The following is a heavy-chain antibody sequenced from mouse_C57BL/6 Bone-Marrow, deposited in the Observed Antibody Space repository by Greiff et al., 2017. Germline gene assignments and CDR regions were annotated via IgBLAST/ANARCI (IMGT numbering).Heavy chain of an antibody. D-gene: IGHD4-1*01. CDR3: ARRDWDAFAY. Sequence: EVMLVESGGDLVKPGGSLKLSCAASGFTFSSYGMSWVRPTPDKRLEWVATISSGGSYTYYPDSVQGRFTISRDNAKNTLYLQMSSLKSEDTAMYYCARRDWDAFAYWGQGTLVTVSA. V-gene: IGHV5-6*02. J-gene: IGHJ3*01. CDR2: ISSGGSYT. CDR1: GFTFSSYG.